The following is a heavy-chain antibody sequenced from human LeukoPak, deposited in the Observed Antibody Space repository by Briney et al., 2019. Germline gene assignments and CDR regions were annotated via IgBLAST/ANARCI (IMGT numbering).Heavy chain of an antibody. Sequence: ASVTVSCKDTGYTFSGYQIHWVRHAPGDGLEWLGWINPNSGDTNYAQKFQGRVTMTSDTSISTAYMELSRLSSDDTAVYSCARGAVSGTYRYLYWGQGTLVTVSS. CDR1: GYTFSGYQ. D-gene: IGHD3-16*02. V-gene: IGHV1-2*02. CDR3: ARGAVSGTYRYLY. J-gene: IGHJ4*02. CDR2: INPNSGDT.